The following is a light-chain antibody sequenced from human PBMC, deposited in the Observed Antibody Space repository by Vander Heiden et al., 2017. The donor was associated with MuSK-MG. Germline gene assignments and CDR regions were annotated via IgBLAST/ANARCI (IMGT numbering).Light chain of an antibody. V-gene: IGLV1-47*02. CDR3: AASDDSLSTVV. CDR1: SSKIGSNY. CDR2: NSS. Sequence: QSVLIQPPSASGAPGQRVTISCSGSSSKIGSNYVYWYQQFPGAAPKLLIENSSQRPSGVPDRFAGYKSGTSASLDISGLRSEDEADDFCAASDDSLSTVVFGGGTKLTVL. J-gene: IGLJ2*01.